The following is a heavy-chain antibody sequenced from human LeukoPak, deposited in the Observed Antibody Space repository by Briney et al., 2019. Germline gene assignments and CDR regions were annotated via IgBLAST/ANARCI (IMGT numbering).Heavy chain of an antibody. Sequence: PGGSLRLSCAASGFTFSSYWMSWVRQAPGKGLEWVANIKQDGSEKYYVDSVKGRFTISRDNAKNPLYLQMNSLRAEDTAVYYCAREDTNSGWTRRKADYWGQGTLVTVSS. J-gene: IGHJ4*02. CDR2: IKQDGSEK. CDR1: GFTFSSYW. D-gene: IGHD6-19*01. V-gene: IGHV3-7*01. CDR3: AREDTNSGWTRRKADY.